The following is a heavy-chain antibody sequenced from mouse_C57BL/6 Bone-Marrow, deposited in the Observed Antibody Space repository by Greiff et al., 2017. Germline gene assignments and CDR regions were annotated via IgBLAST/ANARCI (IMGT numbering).Heavy chain of an antibody. CDR1: GFTFSDYY. J-gene: IGHJ4*01. CDR2: ISNGGGST. CDR3: ARQHYGSSPYAMDY. Sequence: DVHLVESGGGLVQPGGSLKLSCAASGFTFSDYYMYWVRQTPEKRLEWVAYISNGGGSTYYPDTVKGRFTISRDNAKNTLYLQMSRLKSEDTAMYYCARQHYGSSPYAMDYWGQGTSVTVSS. V-gene: IGHV5-12*01. D-gene: IGHD1-1*01.